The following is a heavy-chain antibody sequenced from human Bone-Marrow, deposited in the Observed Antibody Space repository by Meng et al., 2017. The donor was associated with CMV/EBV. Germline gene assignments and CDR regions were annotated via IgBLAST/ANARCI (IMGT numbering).Heavy chain of an antibody. D-gene: IGHD6-13*01. CDR2: IRPIFGTA. CDR1: GGTFSSYA. CDR3: VRDFSSSSWYGVGGYKWFDP. J-gene: IGHJ5*01. V-gene: IGHV1-69*05. Sequence: SVNVSCKASGGTFSSYAISWVRQAPGQGLEWMGGIRPIFGTANYAQKFQGRVTITTDESTSTAYMELSSLRSEDTAVDYCVRDFSSSSWYGVGGYKWFDPWGQGTLVTVSS.